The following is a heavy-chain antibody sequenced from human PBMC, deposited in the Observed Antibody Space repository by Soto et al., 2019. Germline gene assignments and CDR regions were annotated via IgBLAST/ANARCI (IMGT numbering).Heavy chain of an antibody. CDR1: GGSISSSSYY. J-gene: IGHJ4*02. V-gene: IGHV4-39*01. Sequence: QLQLQESGPGLVKPSETLSLTCTVSGGSISSSSYYWGWIRQPPGKGLEWIGSIYYSGSTYYNPSLKSRVTISVDTSKNQFSLKLSSVTAADTAVYYCARRKSSGWTIDYWGQGTLVTVSS. CDR3: ARRKSSGWTIDY. CDR2: IYYSGST. D-gene: IGHD6-19*01.